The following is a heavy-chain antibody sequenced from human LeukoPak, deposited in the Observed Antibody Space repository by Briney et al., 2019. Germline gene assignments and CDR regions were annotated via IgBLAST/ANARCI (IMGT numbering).Heavy chain of an antibody. V-gene: IGHV3-74*01. CDR1: GFTFSSYW. CDR2: INSDGSIT. D-gene: IGHD1-26*01. J-gene: IGHJ5*02. Sequence: GGSLRLSCAAPGFTFSSYWMHWVCQAPGKGLVWVSRINSDGSITTYADSVKGRFTISRDNAKDTLYLQMNSLRAEDTAVYYCARGRWELPNWFDPWGQGTLVTVSS. CDR3: ARGRWELPNWFDP.